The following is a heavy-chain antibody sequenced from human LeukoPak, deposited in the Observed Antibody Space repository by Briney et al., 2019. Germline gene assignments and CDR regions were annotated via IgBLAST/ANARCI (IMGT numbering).Heavy chain of an antibody. V-gene: IGHV4-59*01. J-gene: IGHJ5*02. Sequence: PAETLSLTCTVSGGSISIYYWSWTRQPPGKGLEWIGNIYYSGSTNYNVSLKSRVTISVDTSKNQFSLKLTSVTAANTAVYFCERRGYYGSGNDFRFDHWGQGTLVTVSS. CDR3: ERRGYYGSGNDFRFDH. CDR1: GGSISIYY. CDR2: IYYSGST. D-gene: IGHD3-10*01.